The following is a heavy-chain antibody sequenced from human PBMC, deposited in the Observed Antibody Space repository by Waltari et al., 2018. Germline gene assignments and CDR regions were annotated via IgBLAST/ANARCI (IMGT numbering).Heavy chain of an antibody. CDR3: AALRETRHYYGDGGDNEVH. Sequence: EVQLVQSGAEVKEPGAPVKISCKFSGNSFSDYYIHWVQQAPGKGPEWLGLRDPGDGETIYEKRVEGRVTITADTSIDTAYMHLSGLRSEDTAVYYCAALRETRHYYGDGGDNEVHWGQGTLVTVSS. D-gene: IGHD2-21*02. CDR1: GNSFSDYY. CDR2: RDPGDGET. J-gene: IGHJ4*02. V-gene: IGHV1-69-2*01.